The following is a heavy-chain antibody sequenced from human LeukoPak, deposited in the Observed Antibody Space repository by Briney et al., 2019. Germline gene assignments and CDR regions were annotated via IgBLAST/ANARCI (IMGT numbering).Heavy chain of an antibody. V-gene: IGHV4-31*03. D-gene: IGHD3-9*01. J-gene: IGHJ2*01. Sequence: PSQTLSLTCSVSGGSVSSDSSYWTWICQHPGEGLEWIGYIFHRGNTYYNPSLKSRLTISVDTSKHQFSLRMTSVTAADTAVYYCARAVGYDDVTGYYRGWYFDLWGRGTLVTVSS. CDR1: GGSVSSDSSY. CDR2: IFHRGNT. CDR3: ARAVGYDDVTGYYRGWYFDL.